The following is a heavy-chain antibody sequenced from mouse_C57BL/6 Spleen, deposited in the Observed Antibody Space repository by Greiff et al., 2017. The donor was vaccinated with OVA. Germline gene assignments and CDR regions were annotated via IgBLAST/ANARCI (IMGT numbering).Heavy chain of an antibody. CDR3: ARKARGYSNFDY. Sequence: EVQLQQSGPELVKPGASVKISCKASGYTFTDYYMNWVKQSHGKSLEWIGDINPNNGGTSYNQKFKGKATLTVDKSSSTAYMELRSLTSEDSAVYYCARKARGYSNFDYWGQGTTLTVSS. J-gene: IGHJ2*01. V-gene: IGHV1-26*01. CDR2: INPNNGGT. D-gene: IGHD2-5*01. CDR1: GYTFTDYY.